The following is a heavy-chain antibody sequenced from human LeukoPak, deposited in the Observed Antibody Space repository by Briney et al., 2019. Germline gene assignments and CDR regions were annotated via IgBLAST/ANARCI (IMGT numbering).Heavy chain of an antibody. CDR3: TRDTGTTGEVKFDP. Sequence: SETLSLTCTVSGGSISSSTYYWGWTRQPPGKGLEWFVSIYYSGSTYYNPSLKSRVTMSVDTSKTQFSLNLMSVTAADTAVYYCTRDTGTTGEVKFDPWGQGTLVTVSS. CDR2: IYYSGST. CDR1: GGSISSSTYY. V-gene: IGHV4-39*07. D-gene: IGHD4-17*01. J-gene: IGHJ5*02.